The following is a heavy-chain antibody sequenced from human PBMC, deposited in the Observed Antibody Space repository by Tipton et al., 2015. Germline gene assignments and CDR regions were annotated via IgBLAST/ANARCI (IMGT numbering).Heavy chain of an antibody. V-gene: IGHV4-4*02. CDR1: GGSITTAYW. CDR3: ARARVRHGGLFAS. D-gene: IGHD4-23*01. Sequence: TLSLTCAVSGGSITTAYWWRWVRQPPGEGLEYIGEIYHSGSTDYNPSLRGRVTISVDKSNNQFSLKMSSVTASDTAVYYCARARVRHGGLFASWGQGILVTASP. CDR2: IYHSGST. J-gene: IGHJ4*02.